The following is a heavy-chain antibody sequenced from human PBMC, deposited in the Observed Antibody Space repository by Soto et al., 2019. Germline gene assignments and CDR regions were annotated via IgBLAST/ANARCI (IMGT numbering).Heavy chain of an antibody. D-gene: IGHD6-25*01. CDR2: VTNSGSNT. Sequence: EVPLLESGGGLVQPGGSLRLSCAASGFTFSTYAMTWVRQAPGKGLEWVSSVTNSGSNTYHADSVKGRFTISRDNSKNRRCLQMNSLRAEDTPLYYCAKDLAATATGDSVAIWGQGTMVTVSS. J-gene: IGHJ3*02. CDR3: AKDLAATATGDSVAI. CDR1: GFTFSTYA. V-gene: IGHV3-23*01.